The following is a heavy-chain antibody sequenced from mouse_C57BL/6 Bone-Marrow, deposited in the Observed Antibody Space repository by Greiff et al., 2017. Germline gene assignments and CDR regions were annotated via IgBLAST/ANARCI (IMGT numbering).Heavy chain of an antibody. V-gene: IGHV1-55*01. CDR1: GYTFTSYW. J-gene: IGHJ4*01. CDR3: ARRIWYDYERGYAMDY. Sequence: VQLQQSGAELVKPGASVKMSCKASGYTFTSYWITWVKQRPGQGLEWIGDIYPGSGSTNYNEKFKSKATLTVDTSSSTAYMQLSSLTSEDSAVYYCARRIWYDYERGYAMDYWGQGTSVTVSS. D-gene: IGHD2-4*01. CDR2: IYPGSGST.